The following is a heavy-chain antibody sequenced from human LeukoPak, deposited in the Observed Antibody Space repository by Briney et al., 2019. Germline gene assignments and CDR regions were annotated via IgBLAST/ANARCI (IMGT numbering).Heavy chain of an antibody. CDR1: GFTFSSYA. J-gene: IGHJ1*01. Sequence: GGSLRLSCAASGFTFSSYAMSWVRQAPGKGLECVSAISGSGGSTYYADSVKGRFTISRDNSKNTLYLQMNSLRAEDTAVYYCAKELYSSSWYLDFQHWGQGTLVTVSS. CDR3: AKELYSSSWYLDFQH. CDR2: ISGSGGST. V-gene: IGHV3-23*01. D-gene: IGHD6-13*01.